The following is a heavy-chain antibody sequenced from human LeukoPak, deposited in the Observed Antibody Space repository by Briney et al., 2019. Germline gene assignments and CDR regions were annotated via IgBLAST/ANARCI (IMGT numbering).Heavy chain of an antibody. V-gene: IGHV3-30*03. Sequence: LAGRSQRLSCAASGFSFSSYGMRSARQPPSKGLEWEAVISYDGSNKYYADSVKGRFTISRDNSKNTLYLQMNSLRAEDTAVYYCAMGRRLNGATAEFDYWGQGTLVTVSS. CDR2: ISYDGSNK. CDR3: AMGRRLNGATAEFDY. D-gene: IGHD1-26*01. CDR1: GFSFSSYG. J-gene: IGHJ4*02.